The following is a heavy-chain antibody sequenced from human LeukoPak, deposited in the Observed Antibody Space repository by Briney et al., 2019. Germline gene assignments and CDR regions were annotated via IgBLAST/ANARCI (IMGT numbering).Heavy chain of an antibody. D-gene: IGHD2/OR15-2a*01. J-gene: IGHJ5*02. CDR2: IFYSGST. Sequence: PSETLSLTCTVSGGSISSHYWSWIRQPPGKGLEWIGYIFYSGSTNYNPSLKSRVTISVDTSKYQFSLKLNSVTAADTAAYYCARRGRTPFYRSSSWFDPWGQGTLVTVSS. V-gene: IGHV4-59*11. CDR1: GGSISSHY. CDR3: ARRGRTPFYRSSSWFDP.